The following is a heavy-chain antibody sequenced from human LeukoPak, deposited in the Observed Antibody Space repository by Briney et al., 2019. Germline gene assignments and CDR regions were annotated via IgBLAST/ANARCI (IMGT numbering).Heavy chain of an antibody. J-gene: IGHJ6*02. CDR1: GYTFTSYG. CDR2: ISAYNGNT. Sequence: ASVKVSCTASGYTFTSYGISWVRQAPGQGLEWMGWISAYNGNTNYAQKLQGRVTMTTDTSTSTAYMELKSLRSDDTAVYYCAIAAAGGPYYYYYGMDVWGQGTTVTVSS. V-gene: IGHV1-18*01. D-gene: IGHD6-13*01. CDR3: AIAAAGGPYYYYYGMDV.